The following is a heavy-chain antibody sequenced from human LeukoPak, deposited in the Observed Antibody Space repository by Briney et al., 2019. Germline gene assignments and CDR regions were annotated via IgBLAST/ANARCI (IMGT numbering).Heavy chain of an antibody. CDR1: GYTFTGYY. CDR2: INPNSGGT. Sequence: ASVKVSCKASGYTFTGYYMRWVRQAPGQGLEWMGWINPNSGGTNYAQKFQGRVTVTRDTSISTAYMELNNLKSDDTAVYYCARDSGTSSLGHWGQGTLVTVSS. V-gene: IGHV1-2*02. J-gene: IGHJ4*02. CDR3: ARDSGTSSLGH. D-gene: IGHD2-2*01.